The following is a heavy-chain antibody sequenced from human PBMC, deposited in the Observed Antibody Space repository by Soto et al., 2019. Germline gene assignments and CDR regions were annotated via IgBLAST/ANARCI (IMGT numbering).Heavy chain of an antibody. Sequence: ASVKVSCKASGHSFTAYYFHWVRQAPGQGLEWMGWINPNSGGTKYAQKFQGRVTMTRDTSSRTVYMELSGLRSDDTAIYYCARDPHEFWTSYWFDPWGQGTPVTVSS. J-gene: IGHJ5*02. V-gene: IGHV1-2*02. D-gene: IGHD3-3*01. CDR3: ARDPHEFWTSYWFDP. CDR1: GHSFTAYY. CDR2: INPNSGGT.